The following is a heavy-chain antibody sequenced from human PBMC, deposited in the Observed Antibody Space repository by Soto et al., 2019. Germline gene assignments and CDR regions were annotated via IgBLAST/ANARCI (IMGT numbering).Heavy chain of an antibody. V-gene: IGHV4-31*03. CDR1: GGSISSGGYY. J-gene: IGHJ4*02. D-gene: IGHD3-10*01. Sequence: SETLSLTCTVSGGSISSGGYYWSWIRQHPGKGLEWIGYIYYSGSTYYNPSLKSRVTISVDTSKSQFSLKLSSVTAADTAVYYCARDLSGYSYSDYWGQGTLVTVSS. CDR2: IYYSGST. CDR3: ARDLSGYSYSDY.